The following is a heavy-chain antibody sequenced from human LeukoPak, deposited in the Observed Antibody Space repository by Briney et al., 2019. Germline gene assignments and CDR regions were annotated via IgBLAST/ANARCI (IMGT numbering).Heavy chain of an antibody. CDR1: GFTFSDYY. D-gene: IGHD5-18*01. Sequence: PGGSLRLSCAASGFTFSDYYMSWIRQAPGKGLEWVSSISSSSSYIYYADSVKGRFTISRDNAKNSLYLQMNSLRAEDTAVYYCARDGPDTAMVDFDYWGQGTLVTVSS. CDR3: ARDGPDTAMVDFDY. V-gene: IGHV3-11*06. J-gene: IGHJ4*02. CDR2: ISSSSSYI.